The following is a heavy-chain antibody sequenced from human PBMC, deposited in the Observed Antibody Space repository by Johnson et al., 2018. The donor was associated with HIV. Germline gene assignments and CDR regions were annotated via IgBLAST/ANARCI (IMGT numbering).Heavy chain of an antibody. J-gene: IGHJ3*02. CDR1: AFAFSSYV. CDR2: ISWNSGSI. Sequence: VQLVESGGGVVQPGRSLRLSCAASAFAFSSYVMHWVRQAPGKGLEWVSGISWNSGSIGYADSVKGRFTISRDNAKNSLYLQMNSLRAEDTALYYCAKTYYYDSSGYYLGGDAFDIWGQGTMVTVSS. CDR3: AKTYYYDSSGYYLGGDAFDI. V-gene: IGHV3-9*01. D-gene: IGHD3-22*01.